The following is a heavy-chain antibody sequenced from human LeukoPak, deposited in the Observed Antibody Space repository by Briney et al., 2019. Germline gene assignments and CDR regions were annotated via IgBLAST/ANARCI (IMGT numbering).Heavy chain of an antibody. V-gene: IGHV3-23*01. J-gene: IGHJ4*02. CDR1: GFTVSSNS. Sequence: GGSLRLSCTVSGFTVSSNSMSWVRQAPGKGLEWVSAISGSGGSTYYADSVKGRFTISRDNSKNTLYLQMNSLRAEDTAVYYCAKVVTGTIEYWGQGTLVTVSS. D-gene: IGHD1-20*01. CDR3: AKVVTGTIEY. CDR2: ISGSGGST.